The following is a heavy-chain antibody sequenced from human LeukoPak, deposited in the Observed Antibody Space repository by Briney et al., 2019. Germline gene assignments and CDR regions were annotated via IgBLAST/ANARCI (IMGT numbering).Heavy chain of an antibody. CDR2: IYYSGST. CDR1: GGSISSYY. D-gene: IGHD2-2*01. V-gene: IGHV4-59*01. J-gene: IGHJ3*02. Sequence: PSETLSLTCTVSGGSISSYYWSWIRQPPGKGLEWIGYIYYSGSTNYNPSLKSRVTISVDTSKNQFSLKLSSVTAVDTAVYYCARDRSGYCSSTSCLDAFDIWGQGTMVTVSS. CDR3: ARDRSGYCSSTSCLDAFDI.